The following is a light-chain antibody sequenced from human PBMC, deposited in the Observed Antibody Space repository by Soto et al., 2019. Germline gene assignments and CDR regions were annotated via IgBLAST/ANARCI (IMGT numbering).Light chain of an antibody. J-gene: IGKJ4*01. CDR3: QQYNSYPLT. CDR1: QSISSW. CDR2: DAS. Sequence: TQSPVTLSASVGDRVTITCRASQSISSWLAWYQQKPGKAPKLLIYDASSLESGVPSRFSGSGSGTEFTLTISSLQPDDFATYYCQQYNSYPLTFGGGTKVEIK. V-gene: IGKV1-5*01.